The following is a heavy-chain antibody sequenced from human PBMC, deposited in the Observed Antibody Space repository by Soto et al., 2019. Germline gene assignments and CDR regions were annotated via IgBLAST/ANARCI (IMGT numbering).Heavy chain of an antibody. J-gene: IGHJ2*01. D-gene: IGHD1-26*01. V-gene: IGHV1-18*01. CDR1: GYTFTSYG. CDR2: ISAYNGNT. Sequence: ASVKVSCKASGYTFTSYGISWVRQAPGQGLEWMGWISAYNGNTNYAQKLQGRVTITRDTSASTAYMELSSLRSEDTAVYYCARGGSLYWYFDLWGRGTLVTVSS. CDR3: ARGGSLYWYFDL.